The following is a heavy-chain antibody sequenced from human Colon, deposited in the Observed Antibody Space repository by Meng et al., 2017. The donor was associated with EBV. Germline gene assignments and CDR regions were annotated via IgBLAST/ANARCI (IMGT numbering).Heavy chain of an antibody. CDR2: IYHSGST. V-gene: IGHV4-4*02. D-gene: IGHD2-21*02. J-gene: IGHJ4*02. CDR1: GGPLRSRNW. CDR3: ARVGAYCGGDCYHPR. Sequence: HARLTESGPGLLRPSGTLSLTGAVSGGPLRSRNWWSWVRQPPGQGLEWIGEIYHSGSTNYNPSLKRRVTISVDESKNQFSLRLSSVTAADTAVYYCARVGAYCGGDCYHPRWGQGTLVTVSS.